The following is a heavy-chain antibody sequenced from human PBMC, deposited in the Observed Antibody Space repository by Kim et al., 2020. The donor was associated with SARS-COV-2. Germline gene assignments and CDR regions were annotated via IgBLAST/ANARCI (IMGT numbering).Heavy chain of an antibody. V-gene: IGHV3-30-3*01. Sequence: GGSLRLSCAASGFTFSSYAMHWVRQAPGKGLEWVAVISYDGSNKYYADSVKGRFTISRDNSKNTLYLQMNSLRAEDTAVYYCARDFGDVWGKGTTVTVSS. CDR1: GFTFSSYA. D-gene: IGHD3-10*01. CDR3: ARDFGDV. J-gene: IGHJ6*03. CDR2: ISYDGSNK.